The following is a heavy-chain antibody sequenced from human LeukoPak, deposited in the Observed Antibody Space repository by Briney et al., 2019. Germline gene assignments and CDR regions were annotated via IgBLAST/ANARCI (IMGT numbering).Heavy chain of an antibody. CDR1: GGSISSHY. Sequence: SETLSLTCTVSGGSISSHYWSWIRQPPGKGLEWIGGIYYSGSTNYNPSLKSRVTISVDTSKNQFSLKLGSVTAADTAAFYCARDYGDYVGAFDIWGQGTMDTVSS. V-gene: IGHV4-59*11. CDR3: ARDYGDYVGAFDI. D-gene: IGHD4-17*01. J-gene: IGHJ3*02. CDR2: IYYSGST.